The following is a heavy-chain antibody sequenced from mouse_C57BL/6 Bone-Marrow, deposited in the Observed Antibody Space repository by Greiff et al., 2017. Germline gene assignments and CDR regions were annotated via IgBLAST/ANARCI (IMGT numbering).Heavy chain of an antibody. CDR1: GYTFTDYY. CDR3: ARSNRSRWYFDV. CDR2: INPNNGGT. Sequence: EVKLMESGPELVKPGASVKISCKASGYTFTDYYMNWVKQSHGKSLEWIGDINPNNGGTSYNQKFKGKATLTVDKSSSTAYMELRSLTSEDSAVYYCARSNRSRWYFDVWGTGTTVTVSS. J-gene: IGHJ1*03. D-gene: IGHD2-5*01. V-gene: IGHV1-26*01.